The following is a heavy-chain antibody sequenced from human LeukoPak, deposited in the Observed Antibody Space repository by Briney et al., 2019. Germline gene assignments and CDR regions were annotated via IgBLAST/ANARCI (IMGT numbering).Heavy chain of an antibody. CDR2: IWNAGTNT. D-gene: IGHD3-16*01. CDR1: GFSFSTYG. J-gene: IGHJ4*02. Sequence: GGSLRLTCAASGFSFSTYGMHWVRQAPGKGLEWVALIWNAGTNTYYADSVKGRFTISRDNSKNTLYLQMNSLRAEDTAVYYCVGDTPPGGDYYLDYWGQGTLVIVSS. V-gene: IGHV3-33*01. CDR3: VGDTPPGGDYYLDY.